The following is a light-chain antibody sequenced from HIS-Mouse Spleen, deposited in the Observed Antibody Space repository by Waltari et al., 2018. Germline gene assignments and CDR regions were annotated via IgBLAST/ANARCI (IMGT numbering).Light chain of an antibody. Sequence: IVMTQSPDSLAVYLGERATINSKPSQSVLYSSNNKNYSTWYQQNPGHSPKLLIYWASTRESGVPDRVSGSGSGTDFTLTISSLQAEDVAVYYCQQYYSTPPLTFGGGTKVEIK. CDR1: QSVLYSSNNKNY. J-gene: IGKJ4*01. CDR3: QQYYSTPPLT. CDR2: WAS. V-gene: IGKV4-1*01.